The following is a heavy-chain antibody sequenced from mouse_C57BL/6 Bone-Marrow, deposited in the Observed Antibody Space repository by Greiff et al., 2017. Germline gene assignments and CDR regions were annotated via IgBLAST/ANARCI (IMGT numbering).Heavy chain of an antibody. D-gene: IGHD2-10*02. Sequence: VQLQQSGPELVKPGASVKISCKASGYTFTDYYMNWVKQSHGKSLEWIGDINPNNGGTSYNQKFKGKATLTVDKSSSTAYMELRSLTSQDSAVYYCARSEYGNYYWYFDVWGTGTTVTVSS. CDR1: GYTFTDYY. CDR2: INPNNGGT. J-gene: IGHJ1*03. CDR3: ARSEYGNYYWYFDV. V-gene: IGHV1-26*01.